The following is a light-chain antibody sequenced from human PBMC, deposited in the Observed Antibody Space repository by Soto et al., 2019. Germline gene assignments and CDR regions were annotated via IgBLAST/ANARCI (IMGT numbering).Light chain of an antibody. J-gene: IGLJ1*01. CDR3: SSYTSSSTYV. V-gene: IGLV2-14*01. Sequence: SVLTQPASVSGSPGQSITFSCTGTSSDVGGYNYVSWYQQHPGKAPKLMIYEVSNRPSGVSNRFSGSKSGNTASLTISGLQAEDEADYYCSSYTSSSTYVFGTGTKVTVL. CDR2: EVS. CDR1: SSDVGGYNY.